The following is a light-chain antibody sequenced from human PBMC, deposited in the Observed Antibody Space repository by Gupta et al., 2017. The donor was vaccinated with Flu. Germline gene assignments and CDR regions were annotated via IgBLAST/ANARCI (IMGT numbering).Light chain of an antibody. Sequence: THTCGLTSGPVSTNYYPSWYQQTPAQAQRTFIYSKSMRSAGVPGRFSGSILGSVAALTITGAKAEEDSYYYGVRYPGRGSWGFGGGTKLTVL. V-gene: IGLV8-61*01. CDR2: SKS. CDR3: VRYPGRGSWG. CDR1: SGPVSTNYY. J-gene: IGLJ3*02.